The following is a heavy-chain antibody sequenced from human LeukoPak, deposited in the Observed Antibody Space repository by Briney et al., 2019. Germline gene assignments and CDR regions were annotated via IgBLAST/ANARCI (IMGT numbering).Heavy chain of an antibody. Sequence: WGSLRLSCAASGVTFSSYWMNWVRQPPGKGLEWVANIKDDGSEKDYVDSVKGRFTISRDNAKNSLYLQMNSLRAEDTAVYYCARDKFDIVVVTTIYYYYYMDVWGKGTTVTVSS. CDR3: ARDKFDIVVVTTIYYYYYMDV. CDR2: IKDDGSEK. J-gene: IGHJ6*03. D-gene: IGHD2-21*02. CDR1: GVTFSSYW. V-gene: IGHV3-7*01.